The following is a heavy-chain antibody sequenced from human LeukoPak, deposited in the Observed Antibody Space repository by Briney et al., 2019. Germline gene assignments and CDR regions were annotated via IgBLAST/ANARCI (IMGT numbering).Heavy chain of an antibody. CDR1: GFTFSSYW. V-gene: IGHV3-7*01. D-gene: IGHD6-19*01. CDR2: IKKDGTEK. J-gene: IGHJ5*02. CDR3: AREGGSGWYSGWFDP. Sequence: GGSLRLSCAASGFTFSSYWMSWVRQAPGKGLEWVANIKKDGTEKKYVDSVKGRFTISRDNAKNSLYLQMNSLRAEDTALYYCAREGGSGWYSGWFDPWGQGTLVTVSS.